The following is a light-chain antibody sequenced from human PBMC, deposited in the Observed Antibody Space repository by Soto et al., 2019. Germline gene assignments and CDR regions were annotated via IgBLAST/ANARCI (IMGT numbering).Light chain of an antibody. CDR2: GAS. Sequence: IVMTQSPATLSVSPWERATLSCRASQSVYNNLAWYQQKPGQAPRLLIYGASSRATGIPDRFSGSGSGTDFTLTISRLEPEDFAVYYCQQYGSSLITFGQGTRLEIK. J-gene: IGKJ5*01. CDR1: QSVYNN. CDR3: QQYGSSLIT. V-gene: IGKV3-20*01.